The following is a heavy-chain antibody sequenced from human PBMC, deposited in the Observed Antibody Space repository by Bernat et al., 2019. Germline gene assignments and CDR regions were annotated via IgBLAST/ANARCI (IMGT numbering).Heavy chain of an antibody. V-gene: IGHV3-33*06. CDR3: AKGTSGAGDFDY. D-gene: IGHD3-3*02. CDR1: GYTFSKSG. Sequence: QVQLVESGGGVVQAGRSLRLSCAASGYTFSKSGMHWVRQAPGKGLEWVAVIWGDGSKKIYADSVKGRFSISKDDSKNTLYLQMNSLTAEDTAVYYCAKGTSGAGDFDYWGQGALVTVSS. CDR2: IWGDGSKK. J-gene: IGHJ4*02.